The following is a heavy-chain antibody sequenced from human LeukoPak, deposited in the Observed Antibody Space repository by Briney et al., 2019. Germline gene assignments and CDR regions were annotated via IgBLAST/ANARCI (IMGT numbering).Heavy chain of an antibody. J-gene: IGHJ6*03. Sequence: ASVKVSCKASGYTFTSYDINWVRQATGQGLEWMGWMNPNSGNTGYAQKLQGRVTMTTDTSTSTAYMELRSLRSDDTAVYYCARNPYYYYYMDVWGKGTTVTVSS. CDR3: ARNPYYYYYMDV. CDR2: MNPNSGNT. CDR1: GYTFTSYD. V-gene: IGHV1-8*01.